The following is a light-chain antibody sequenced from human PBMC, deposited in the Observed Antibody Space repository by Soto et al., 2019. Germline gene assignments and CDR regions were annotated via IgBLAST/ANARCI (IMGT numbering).Light chain of an antibody. CDR2: YNN. J-gene: IGLJ1*01. Sequence: QSVLTQSPSASGTAGQGVTISCSGGDSNIGSNSVYWYQHLPRTAPKLLIYYNNQRPSGVPDRFAGSRSGTSASLAIVGLRSEDEAVYYCAAWDASLSACVFGNGTKLTVL. V-gene: IGLV1-47*02. CDR3: AAWDASLSACV. CDR1: DSNIGSNS.